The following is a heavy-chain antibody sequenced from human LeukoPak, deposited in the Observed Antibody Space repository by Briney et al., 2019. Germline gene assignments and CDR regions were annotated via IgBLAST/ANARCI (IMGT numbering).Heavy chain of an antibody. V-gene: IGHV1-2*02. CDR1: GYTFTSYY. J-gene: IGHJ4*02. Sequence: ASVRVSCKASGYTFTSYYMHWVRQAPGQGLEWMGWINPNSGGTNYAQKFQGRVTMTRDTSISTAYMELSRLRSDDTAVYYCARFFVTGEASPFFDYWGQGTLVTVSS. D-gene: IGHD3-10*01. CDR3: ARFFVTGEASPFFDY. CDR2: INPNSGGT.